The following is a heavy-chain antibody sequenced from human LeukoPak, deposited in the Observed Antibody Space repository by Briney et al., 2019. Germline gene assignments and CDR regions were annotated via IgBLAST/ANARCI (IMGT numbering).Heavy chain of an antibody. CDR3: AKGSV. J-gene: IGHJ6*02. Sequence: GGSLRLSCAASGFTFSNYVMSWVRQAPGKGLEWVSGIIVSGGSTYYANSVKGRFTISRDNSKNTLFLEVNSLRAEDTAVYYCAKGSVWGQGTTVTVSS. CDR2: IIVSGGST. V-gene: IGHV3-23*01. CDR1: GFTFSNYV.